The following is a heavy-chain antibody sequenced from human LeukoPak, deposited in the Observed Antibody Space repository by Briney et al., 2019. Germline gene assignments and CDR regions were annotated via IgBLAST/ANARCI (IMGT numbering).Heavy chain of an antibody. Sequence: GGSLTLSCAASGFTFSSYSMNWVRQAPGKGLEWVSSISSSSSYIYYADSVKGRFTISRDNAKNSLYLQMNSLRAEDTAVYYCARVAYDSSEPRSDDAFDIWGQGTMVTVSS. CDR3: ARVAYDSSEPRSDDAFDI. V-gene: IGHV3-21*01. CDR2: ISSSSSYI. D-gene: IGHD3-22*01. CDR1: GFTFSSYS. J-gene: IGHJ3*02.